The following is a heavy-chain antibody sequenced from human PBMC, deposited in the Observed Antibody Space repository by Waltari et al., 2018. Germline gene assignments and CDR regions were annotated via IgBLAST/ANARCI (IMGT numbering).Heavy chain of an antibody. V-gene: IGHV4-38-2*02. D-gene: IGHD3-22*01. CDR1: GYSISSGYY. CDR2: IYHSGST. J-gene: IGHJ4*02. CDR3: ARWLGGGYYDSSGYYSDY. Sequence: QVQLQESGPGLVKPSETLSLTCTVSGYSISSGYYWGWIRQPPGKGLDGIGSIYHSGSTYYNPSLKSRVTISVDTSKNQFSLKLSSVTAADTAVYYCARWLGGGYYDSSGYYSDYWGQGTLVTVSS.